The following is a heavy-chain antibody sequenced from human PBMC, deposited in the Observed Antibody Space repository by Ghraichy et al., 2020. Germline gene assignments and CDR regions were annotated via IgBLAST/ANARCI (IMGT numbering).Heavy chain of an antibody. J-gene: IGHJ4*02. V-gene: IGHV3-73*01. CDR3: IRRRLESSGFSYFY. CDR2: IKTTIELYAT. Sequence: GASLRLSCVVSGFACSGAAIHWVRQPPGEGLEWVGRIKTTIELYATAYGASVRGRFTISRNDARNTAFLEMTSLKTDDTAVYYCIRRRLESSGFSYFYWGLGTLVTVSS. CDR1: GFACSGAA. D-gene: IGHD3-22*01.